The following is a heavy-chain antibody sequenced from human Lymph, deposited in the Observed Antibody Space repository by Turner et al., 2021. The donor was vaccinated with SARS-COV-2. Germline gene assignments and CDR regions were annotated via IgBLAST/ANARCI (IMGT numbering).Heavy chain of an antibody. CDR2: IRSSSSYI. V-gene: IGHV3-21*01. Sequence: EVQLVESGGGLVKPGGSLRLPCAASGFTFSFYSMNWVRQAPGKGLEWGASIRSSSSYIYCADSVKGRFTNTRDNAKNSLCLQMNSLRAADTAVYYCARDLAPYSYYGMDVWGQGTTVTVSS. D-gene: IGHD3-3*02. CDR1: GFTFSFYS. J-gene: IGHJ6*02. CDR3: ARDLAPYSYYGMDV.